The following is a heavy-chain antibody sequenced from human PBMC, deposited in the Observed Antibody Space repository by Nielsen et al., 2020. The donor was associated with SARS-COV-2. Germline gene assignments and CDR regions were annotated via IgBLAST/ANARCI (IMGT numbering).Heavy chain of an antibody. V-gene: IGHV3-23*01. CDR2: ISGSGGST. CDR1: GFTFSSYA. CDR3: ARLRYFDWYYFDY. J-gene: IGHJ4*02. D-gene: IGHD3-9*01. Sequence: GGSLRLSCAASGFTFSSYAMSWVRQAPGKGLEWVSAISGSGGSTYYADSVKGRFTISRHNSKNTLYLQMNSLRAEDTAVYYCARLRYFDWYYFDYWGQGTLVTVSS.